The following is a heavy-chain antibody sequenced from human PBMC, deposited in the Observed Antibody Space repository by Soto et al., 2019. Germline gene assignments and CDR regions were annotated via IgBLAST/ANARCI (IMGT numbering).Heavy chain of an antibody. CDR3: ARVAVAGLKIHFDY. D-gene: IGHD6-19*01. CDR2: IYFRGST. Sequence: SGTLSPTCTVSGGSISSGGYYWGWVRQHPGKGLGWVGYIYFRGSTYYNPSLKSRVTISVDTSKNQFSLKLSYVTAADTAVYYCARVAVAGLKIHFDYWGQGTLVTVYS. V-gene: IGHV4-31*03. CDR1: GGSISSGGYY. J-gene: IGHJ4*02.